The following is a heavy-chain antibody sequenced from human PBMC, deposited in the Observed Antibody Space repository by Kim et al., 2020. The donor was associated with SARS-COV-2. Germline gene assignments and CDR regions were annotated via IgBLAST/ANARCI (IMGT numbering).Heavy chain of an antibody. Sequence: HYVDSVRGRFTISRDNAKNSLYLQMNSLRADDTAVYYCVRDSGKSGSSRWGQGTLVTVSS. J-gene: IGHJ4*02. V-gene: IGHV3-7*01. D-gene: IGHD2-15*01. CDR3: VRDSGKSGSSR.